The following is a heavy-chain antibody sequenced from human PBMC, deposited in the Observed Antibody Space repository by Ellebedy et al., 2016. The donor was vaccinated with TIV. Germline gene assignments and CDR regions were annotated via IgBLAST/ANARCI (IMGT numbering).Heavy chain of an antibody. CDR1: GFTFSSYS. Sequence: GESLKIPCAASGFTFSSYSMNWVRQAPGKGLEWVSYISSSSSTIYYADSVKGRFTISRDNAKNSLYLQMNSLRAEDTAVYYCARTLRDTNYYYGMDVWGQGTTVTVSS. CDR3: ARTLRDTNYYYGMDV. D-gene: IGHD5-18*01. CDR2: ISSSSSTI. V-gene: IGHV3-48*01. J-gene: IGHJ6*02.